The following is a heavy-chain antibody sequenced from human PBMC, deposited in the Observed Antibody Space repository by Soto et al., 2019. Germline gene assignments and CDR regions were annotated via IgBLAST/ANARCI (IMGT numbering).Heavy chain of an antibody. CDR1: GGSISSYY. CDR2: IYYSGST. Sequence: PSETLSLTCTVSGGSISSYYWSWIRQPPGKGLEWIGYIYYSGSTNYNPSLKSRVTISVDTSKNQFSLKLSSVTAADTAVYYCARDTPGVSLDYWGQGTLVTVSS. CDR3: ARDTPGVSLDY. D-gene: IGHD3-10*01. V-gene: IGHV4-59*01. J-gene: IGHJ4*02.